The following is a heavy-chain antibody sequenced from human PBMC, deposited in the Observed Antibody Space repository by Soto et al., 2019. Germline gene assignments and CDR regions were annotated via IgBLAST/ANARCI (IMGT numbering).Heavy chain of an antibody. V-gene: IGHV1-69*12. CDR2: IIPIFGTA. D-gene: IGHD7-27*01. CDR3: AGEPNYPKWGGLYGMDV. Sequence: QVQLVQSGAEVKKPGSSVKVSCKASGGTFSSYAISWVRQAPGQGLEWMGGIIPIFGTANYAQKFQGRVQITADEPTSTAYMELSSLRSEDTAVYYCAGEPNYPKWGGLYGMDVWGQGTTVTVSS. J-gene: IGHJ6*02. CDR1: GGTFSSYA.